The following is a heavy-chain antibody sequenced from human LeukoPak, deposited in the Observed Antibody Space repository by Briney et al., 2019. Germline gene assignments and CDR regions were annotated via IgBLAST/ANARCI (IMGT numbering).Heavy chain of an antibody. CDR2: LSGSGGSA. D-gene: IGHD3-22*01. CDR1: GFTFSNYA. Sequence: GGSLRLSCAASGFTFSNYAMTWVRQAPGKGLEWVSALSGSGGSAYYADSVKGRFTISRDNSKNTLYLQMNTLRGEDTAVYYCAKGQNYYDSSGPFDYWGQGTLVTVSS. V-gene: IGHV3-23*01. CDR3: AKGQNYYDSSGPFDY. J-gene: IGHJ4*02.